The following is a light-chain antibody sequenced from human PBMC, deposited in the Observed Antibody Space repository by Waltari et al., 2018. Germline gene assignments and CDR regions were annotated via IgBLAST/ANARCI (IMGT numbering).Light chain of an antibody. V-gene: IGKV1-9*01. CDR3: QQVNGYPLT. CDR2: AAS. Sequence: DIQLTQSPSFLSASVGDRVTITCRASQGITTYLVWYQQKPGKAPKVLIYAASTLQSGVPSRFSGSGSGTEFTLTITSLQPEDFATYYCQQVNGYPLTFGGGTKV. CDR1: QGITTY. J-gene: IGKJ4*01.